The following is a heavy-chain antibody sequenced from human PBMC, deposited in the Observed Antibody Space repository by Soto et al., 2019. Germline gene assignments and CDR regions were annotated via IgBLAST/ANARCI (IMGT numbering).Heavy chain of an antibody. CDR1: CGSISSGTYS. CDR3: ARASGYCSGGTCFPFDY. D-gene: IGHD2-15*01. J-gene: IGHJ4*02. CDR2: IYHSGSF. Sequence: PSETLSLTCAVSCGSISSGTYSWNWIRQPPGKGLEWIGYIYHSGSFYYNPSLKSRVTISADRSNNQFSLNLSSVTAADTAVYYCARASGYCSGGTCFPFDYWGRGTLVTVSS. V-gene: IGHV4-30-2*01.